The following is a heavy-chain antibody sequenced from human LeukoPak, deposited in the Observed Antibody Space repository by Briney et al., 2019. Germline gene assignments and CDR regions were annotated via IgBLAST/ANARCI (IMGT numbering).Heavy chain of an antibody. J-gene: IGHJ4*02. V-gene: IGHV3-30*02. Sequence: GGSLRLSCAASGFTFSSYAMHWVRQAPGKGLEWVAGTWYDGSNSKYVDSVKGRFTISRDNSRNTLYLQMNSLRAEDTAVYYCAKGWTLDYWGQGTLVTVSS. CDR2: TWYDGSNS. D-gene: IGHD1-1*01. CDR3: AKGWTLDY. CDR1: GFTFSSYA.